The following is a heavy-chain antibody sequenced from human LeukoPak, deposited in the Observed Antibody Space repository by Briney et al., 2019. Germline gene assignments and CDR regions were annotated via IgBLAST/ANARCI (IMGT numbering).Heavy chain of an antibody. CDR3: ARGFWSGYNDY. V-gene: IGHV3-53*05. J-gene: IGHJ4*02. Sequence: GGSLRLSCVASGFILSTSEMNWVRQAPGKGLEWVSFIATDGTIYYADSVTGRFTISRDNSKNMMYIQMNSLRAEDTAMYYCARGFWSGYNDYWGQGTPVTVSS. D-gene: IGHD3-3*01. CDR1: GFILSTSE. CDR2: IATDGTI.